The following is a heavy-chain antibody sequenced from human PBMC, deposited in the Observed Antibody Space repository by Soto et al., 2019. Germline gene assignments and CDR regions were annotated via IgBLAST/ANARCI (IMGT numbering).Heavy chain of an antibody. CDR1: GYTFTSYA. CDR3: ARRVAAAVTFVN. V-gene: IGHV1-3*01. CDR2: INAGNGNT. D-gene: IGHD6-13*01. Sequence: ASVKVSCKASGYTFTSYAMHWVRQAPGQRLEWMGWINAGNGNTKYSQRFQGRVTITRDTSASTAYMELSSLRSEDTAVYYCARRVAAAVTFVNWGQGTRVTVSS. J-gene: IGHJ3*02.